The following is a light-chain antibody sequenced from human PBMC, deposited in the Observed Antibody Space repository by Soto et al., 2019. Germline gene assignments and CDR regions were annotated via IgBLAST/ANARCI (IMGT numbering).Light chain of an antibody. V-gene: IGKV3-15*01. CDR2: GAS. CDR1: QSVSTN. CDR3: QQYNNWPPMYT. J-gene: IGKJ2*01. Sequence: IVVTQSPATLSVSPGERATLSCRASQSVSTNLAWYQQKPGQAPRLLIYGASTTATGIPARFSGSGSGTEFTLTISSLQSEDFAVYYCQQYNNWPPMYTFGQGTKVDIK.